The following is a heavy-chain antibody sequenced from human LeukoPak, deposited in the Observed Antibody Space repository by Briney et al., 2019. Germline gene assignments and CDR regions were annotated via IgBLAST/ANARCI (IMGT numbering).Heavy chain of an antibody. D-gene: IGHD6-25*01. CDR2: IYYSGST. Sequence: SETLSLTCTVSGGSIGRGDYYWSWIRQPPGKGLEWIGYIYYSGSTYYSPSLRSRIAISLDTAKNQFSLKLSSVTAADTAVYFCARDSLPPVAAVDYWGQGTLVTVSS. J-gene: IGHJ4*02. CDR1: GGSIGRGDYY. V-gene: IGHV4-30-4*01. CDR3: ARDSLPPVAAVDY.